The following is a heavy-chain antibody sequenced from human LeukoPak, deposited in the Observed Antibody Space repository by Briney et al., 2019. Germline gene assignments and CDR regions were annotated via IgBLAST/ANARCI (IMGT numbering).Heavy chain of an antibody. CDR3: ARKGLDGYNYRY. J-gene: IGHJ4*02. V-gene: IGHV5-51*01. Sequence: GESLKISCKGSGYSFTSYWIGWVRQMPGKGLEWMGIISPGDSETKYSPSFQGRVTFSADNSISTAYLQWSSLKASDTAMYYCARKGLDGYNYRYWGQGTLVTVSS. CDR1: GYSFTSYW. D-gene: IGHD5-24*01. CDR2: ISPGDSET.